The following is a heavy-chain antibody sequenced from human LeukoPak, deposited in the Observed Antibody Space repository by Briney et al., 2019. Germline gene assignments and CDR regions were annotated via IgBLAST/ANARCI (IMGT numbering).Heavy chain of an antibody. J-gene: IGHJ4*02. CDR1: GFTFSSYA. CDR2: ISSNGGYT. CDR3: AREDGSGTSYYLDS. V-gene: IGHV3-64*01. D-gene: IGHD3-10*01. Sequence: GGSLRLSCAASGFTFSSYAMHWVRQAPGKGLEYVSAISSNGGYTYYANSVKGRFTISRDNSKNTLYLQMGSLRAEDMAVYYCAREDGSGTSYYLDSWGQGTLVTVSS.